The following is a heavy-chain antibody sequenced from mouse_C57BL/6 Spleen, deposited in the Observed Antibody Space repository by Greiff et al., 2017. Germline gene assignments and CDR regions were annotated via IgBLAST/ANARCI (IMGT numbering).Heavy chain of an antibody. Sequence: EVKLQESGGGLVKPGGSLKLSCAASGFTFSSYAMSWVRQTPEKRLEWVATISDGGSYTYYPDSVKGRFTISRDNAKNTLYLQMSSLKSEDTAMYYCARLEGRDYFDYWGQGTTLTVSS. CDR3: ARLEGRDYFDY. D-gene: IGHD3-3*01. CDR1: GFTFSSYA. CDR2: ISDGGSYT. V-gene: IGHV5-6*03. J-gene: IGHJ2*01.